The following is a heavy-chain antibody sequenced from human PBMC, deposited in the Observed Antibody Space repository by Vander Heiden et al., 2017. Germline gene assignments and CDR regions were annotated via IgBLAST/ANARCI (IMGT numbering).Heavy chain of an antibody. V-gene: IGHV3-53*01. J-gene: IGHJ4*02. CDR2: IYGGGST. D-gene: IGHD3-10*01. Sequence: EVQLVESGGGLIQPGGSLRLSCAASGFTVSSNSMSWVRQAPGKGLEWVSVIYGGGSTYYADSVKGRFTISRDNSKNTLYLQMNSLRAEDTAVYYCARWSGGSGSYYKSSPVFDYWGQGTLVTVSS. CDR3: ARWSGGSGSYYKSSPVFDY. CDR1: GFTVSSNS.